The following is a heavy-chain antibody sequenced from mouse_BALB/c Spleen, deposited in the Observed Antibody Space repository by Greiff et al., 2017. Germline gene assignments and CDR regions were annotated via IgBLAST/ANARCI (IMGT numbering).Heavy chain of an antibody. Sequence: EVQLQESGGDLVKPGGSLKLSCAASGFTFSSYGMSWVRQTPDKRLEWVATISSGGSYTYYPDSVKGRFTISRDNAKNTLYLQMSSLKSEDTAMYYCARQDYGNSYYFDYWGQGTTLTVSS. CDR3: ARQDYGNSYYFDY. J-gene: IGHJ2*01. V-gene: IGHV5-6*01. CDR2: ISSGGSYT. D-gene: IGHD2-1*01. CDR1: GFTFSSYG.